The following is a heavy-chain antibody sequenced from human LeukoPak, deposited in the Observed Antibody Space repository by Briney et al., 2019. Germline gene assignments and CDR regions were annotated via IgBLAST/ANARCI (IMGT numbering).Heavy chain of an antibody. CDR1: GFTVSSNY. J-gene: IGHJ4*02. CDR3: AKVSPARGYYYGSGSYGY. V-gene: IGHV3-53*01. CDR2: IYSGGST. Sequence: GSLRLSCAASGFTVSSNYMSWVRQAPGKGLEWVSVIYSGGSTYYADSVKGRFTISRDNSKNTLYLQMNSLRAEDTAVYYCAKVSPARGYYYGSGSYGYWGQGTLVTVSS. D-gene: IGHD3-10*01.